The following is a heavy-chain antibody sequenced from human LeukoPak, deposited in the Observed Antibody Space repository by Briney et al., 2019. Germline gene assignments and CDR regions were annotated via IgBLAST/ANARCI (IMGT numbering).Heavy chain of an antibody. CDR1: GFTFSSYS. CDR3: AREPDYGDYLFYYGMDV. Sequence: GGSLRLSCAASGFTFSSYSMNWVRQAPGKGLEWVSYISSSSSTIYYADSVKGRFTISRDNAKNSLHLQMNSLRDEDTAVYYCAREPDYGDYLFYYGMDVWGQGTTVTVSS. CDR2: ISSSSSTI. J-gene: IGHJ6*02. V-gene: IGHV3-48*02. D-gene: IGHD4-17*01.